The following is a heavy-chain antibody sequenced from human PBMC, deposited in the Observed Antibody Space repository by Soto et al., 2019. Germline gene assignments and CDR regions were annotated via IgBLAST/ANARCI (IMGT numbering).Heavy chain of an antibody. J-gene: IGHJ4*02. CDR2: IYSGGST. CDR1: GFPVSSNY. V-gene: IGHV3-53*01. Sequence: EVQLVESGGGLIQPGGSRRPPCPASGFPVSSNYMSWVRQAPGKGLGGVSVIYSGGSTDYADSVKGGCTISRDNSKNTLYLQRNSLRAEDTAVYYGARSQLAFEYWGQGTLVTVSS. D-gene: IGHD6-13*01. CDR3: ARSQLAFEY.